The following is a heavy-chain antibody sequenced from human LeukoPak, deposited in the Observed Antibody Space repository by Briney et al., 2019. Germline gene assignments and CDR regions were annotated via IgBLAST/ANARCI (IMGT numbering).Heavy chain of an antibody. CDR1: GFTFSSYS. CDR2: ISSSSNYI. D-gene: IGHD6-13*01. V-gene: IGHV3-21*01. Sequence: GGSLRLSCAASGFTFSSYSMNWVRQAPGKGLEWVSSISSSSNYIYYADSVKGRFTTSRDNAKNSLYLQMNSLRAEDTAVYYCARGGEIAVAGELYNDDYWGQGTLVTVSS. CDR3: ARGGEIAVAGELYNDDY. J-gene: IGHJ4*02.